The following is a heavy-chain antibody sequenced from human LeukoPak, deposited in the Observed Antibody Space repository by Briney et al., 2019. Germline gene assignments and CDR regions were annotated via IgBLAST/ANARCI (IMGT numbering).Heavy chain of an antibody. CDR3: ARGRGGSRWPFTMVRGVIKNGWFDP. D-gene: IGHD3-10*01. J-gene: IGHJ5*02. V-gene: IGHV1-8*01. CDR1: GYTFTSYD. Sequence: GASVKVSCKASGYTFTSYDINWVRQATGQGLEWMGWMNPNSGNTGYAQKFQGRVTMTRNTSICTAYMELSSLRSEDTAVYYCARGRGGSRWPFTMVRGVIKNGWFDPWGQGTLVTVSS. CDR2: MNPNSGNT.